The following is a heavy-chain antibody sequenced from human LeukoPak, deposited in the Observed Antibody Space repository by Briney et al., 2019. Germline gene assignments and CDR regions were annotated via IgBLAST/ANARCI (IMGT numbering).Heavy chain of an antibody. V-gene: IGHV3-48*01. CDR2: LSSDNYTI. CDR3: ARVATDGGGFDP. CDR1: GITFSSYS. J-gene: IGHJ5*02. Sequence: GGSLRLSCAASGITFSSYSMNWVRQAPGKGLEWISNLSSDNYTIYYADSVKGRFIISRDNAKDSLYLQMNSLRAEDTAVYYRARVATDGGGFDPWGQGTLVTVSS. D-gene: IGHD3-16*01.